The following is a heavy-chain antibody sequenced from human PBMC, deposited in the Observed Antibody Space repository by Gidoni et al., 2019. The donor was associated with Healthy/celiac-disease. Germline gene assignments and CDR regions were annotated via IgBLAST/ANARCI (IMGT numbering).Heavy chain of an antibody. V-gene: IGHV3-30*18. D-gene: IGHD3-9*01. CDR2: ISYDGSNK. CDR3: AKGGYYDILTGDDAFDI. J-gene: IGHJ3*02. Sequence: QVQLVESGGGVVQPGRSLRLSCAASGFPFSSYGMHWVRQAPGKGLEWVAVISYDGSNKYYADSVKGRFTISRDNSKNTLYLQMNSLRAEDTAVYYCAKGGYYDILTGDDAFDIWGQGTMVTVSS. CDR1: GFPFSSYG.